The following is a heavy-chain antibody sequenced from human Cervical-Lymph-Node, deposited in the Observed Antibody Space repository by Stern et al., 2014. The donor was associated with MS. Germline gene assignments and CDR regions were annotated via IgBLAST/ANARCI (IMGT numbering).Heavy chain of an antibody. Sequence: QLQLQESGPGLVKPSQTLSLTCTVSGASISTVGYYWSWIRQHPGKGLEWIAYISHIGSTYYKPSVKSRVSISADTSKNQFPLNLTSVTAADTALYYCARSDRLWGSFDYWGQGTLVAVSS. J-gene: IGHJ4*02. V-gene: IGHV4-31*03. CDR1: GASISTVGYY. CDR2: ISHIGST. D-gene: IGHD3-16*01. CDR3: ARSDRLWGSFDY.